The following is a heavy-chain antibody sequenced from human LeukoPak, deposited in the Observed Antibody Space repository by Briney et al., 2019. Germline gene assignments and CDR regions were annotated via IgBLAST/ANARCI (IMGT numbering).Heavy chain of an antibody. Sequence: GGSLRLSCAASGFTFRSYAMSWVRQAPGKGLVWVSAISGSGGSTYYADSVKGRFTICRDNSKNTLYLQMNSLRAEDTAVYYCAKEVGSSEFSYWGQGTLVTVSS. J-gene: IGHJ4*02. V-gene: IGHV3-23*01. CDR1: GFTFRSYA. CDR2: ISGSGGST. CDR3: AKEVGSSEFSY. D-gene: IGHD3-10*01.